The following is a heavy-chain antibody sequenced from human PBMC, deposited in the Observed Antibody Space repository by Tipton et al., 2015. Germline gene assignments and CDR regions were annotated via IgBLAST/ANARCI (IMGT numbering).Heavy chain of an antibody. CDR3: ARGLRGEWFGLYYFDN. CDR1: GGSISSYY. J-gene: IGHJ4*02. D-gene: IGHD3-3*01. V-gene: IGHV4-4*07. Sequence: TLSLTCTDSGGSISSYYWSWIRQPAGKGLEWIGRIYSSGSTHYNPSLNSRVTMSVDTSKKQISLKLSSVTAADTAVYYCARGLRGEWFGLYYFDNWGQGTLVTVSS. CDR2: IYSSGST.